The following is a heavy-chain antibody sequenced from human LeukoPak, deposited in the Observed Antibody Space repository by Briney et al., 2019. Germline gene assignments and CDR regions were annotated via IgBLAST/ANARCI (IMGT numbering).Heavy chain of an antibody. J-gene: IGHJ5*02. CDR3: ARVDGATGWFDP. D-gene: IGHD1-26*01. CDR1: GFTFSSYS. Sequence: PGGSLRPSCAASGFTFSSYSMNWVRQAPGKGLEWVSSIRSSSSYIYYADSVKGRFTISRDNAKNSLYLQMNSLRAEDTAVYYCARVDGATGWFDPWGQGTLVTVSS. CDR2: IRSSSSYI. V-gene: IGHV3-21*01.